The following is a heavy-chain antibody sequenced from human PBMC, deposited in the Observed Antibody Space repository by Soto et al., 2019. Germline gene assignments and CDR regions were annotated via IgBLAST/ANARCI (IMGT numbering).Heavy chain of an antibody. CDR2: IIPILGIA. Sequence: SVKVSCKASGGTFSSYTISWVRQAPGQGLEWMGRIIPILGIANYAQKFQGRVTITADKSTSTAYMELSSLRSEDTAVYYCARGPTIPSPNFDYWGQGTLVTVSS. V-gene: IGHV1-69*02. CDR1: GGTFSSYT. D-gene: IGHD3-3*01. J-gene: IGHJ4*02. CDR3: ARGPTIPSPNFDY.